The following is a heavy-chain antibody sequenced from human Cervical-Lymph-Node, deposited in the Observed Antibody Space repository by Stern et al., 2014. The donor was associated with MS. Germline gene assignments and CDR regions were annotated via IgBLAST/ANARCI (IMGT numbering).Heavy chain of an antibody. CDR2: IKQDGSVK. CDR3: AREYGWAPRE. Sequence: EDQLVESGGGLVQPGGSLRLSCAASAFPFSNYWMTWVRQAPGKGLEWVANIKQDGSVKYYVDSVKGRFTISRDNAENSVFLQMNSLRDEDTAVYYCAREYGWAPREWGQGTLVTVSS. CDR1: AFPFSNYW. J-gene: IGHJ4*02. D-gene: IGHD6-19*01. V-gene: IGHV3-7*01.